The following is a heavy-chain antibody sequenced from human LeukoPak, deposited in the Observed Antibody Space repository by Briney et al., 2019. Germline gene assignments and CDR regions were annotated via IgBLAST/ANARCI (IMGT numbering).Heavy chain of an antibody. CDR2: IKEDESEK. J-gene: IGHJ4*02. V-gene: IGHV3-7*01. Sequence: GGSLRLSCVASGLTFSSYWMTWVRQAPGKGLEWVANIKEDESEKNYVDSVKGRFTISRDNAKNSLYLQMNSLRVEDTAVYYCARTRRNPDHWGQGTLVTVSS. CDR1: GLTFSSYW. CDR3: ARTRRNPDH.